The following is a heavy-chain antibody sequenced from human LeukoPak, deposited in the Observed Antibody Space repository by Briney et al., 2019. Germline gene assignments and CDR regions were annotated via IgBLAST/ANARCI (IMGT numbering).Heavy chain of an antibody. J-gene: IGHJ4*02. CDR1: GGTFSSYA. V-gene: IGHV1-69*04. D-gene: IGHD3-22*01. Sequence: SVKVSCKASGGTFSSYAISRVRQAPGQGLEWMGRIIPILGIANYAQKFQGRVTITADKSTSTAYMELSSLRSEDTAVYYCARDYYDSSGYYYPVDYWGQGTLVTVSS. CDR3: ARDYYDSSGYYYPVDY. CDR2: IIPILGIA.